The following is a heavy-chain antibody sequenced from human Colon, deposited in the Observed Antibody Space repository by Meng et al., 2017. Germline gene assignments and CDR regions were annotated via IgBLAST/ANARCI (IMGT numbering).Heavy chain of an antibody. CDR3: ARGVQTLDY. CDR1: GYILNTYG. Sequence: QVQLVQSGAEVKKPGASVKVSCKTSGYILNTYGISWVRQAPGQGLEWMGWITSHNGNTNYAERLQGRVTMTTDTSTSTAYMELNNLKSDDTAMYYCARGVQTLDYWGQGTLVTVSS. V-gene: IGHV1-18*01. D-gene: IGHD3-10*01. J-gene: IGHJ4*02. CDR2: ITSHNGNT.